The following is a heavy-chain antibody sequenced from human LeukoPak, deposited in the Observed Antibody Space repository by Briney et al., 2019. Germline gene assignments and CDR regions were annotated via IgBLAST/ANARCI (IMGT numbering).Heavy chain of an antibody. J-gene: IGHJ3*02. CDR2: IKSKTDGGTT. CDR3: TTLGWYAFDI. Sequence: AGGSLRLSCAASGFIFKKYWMNWVRQAPGKGLEWVGRIKSKTDGGTTDYAAPVKGRFTISRDDSKTTLYLQMNSLKTEDTAVYYCTTLGWYAFDIWGQGTMVTVSS. CDR1: GFIFKKYW. D-gene: IGHD6-19*01. V-gene: IGHV3-15*01.